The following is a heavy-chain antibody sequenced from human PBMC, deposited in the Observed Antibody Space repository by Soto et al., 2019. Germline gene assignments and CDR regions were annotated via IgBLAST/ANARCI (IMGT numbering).Heavy chain of an antibody. CDR1: GFTFSSCS. J-gene: IGHJ3*02. CDR3: ASFRLRTEDDAFDI. V-gene: IGHV3-48*02. Sequence: GGSLRLSCAASGFTFSSCSMNWVRQAPGKGLEWVSYISSSSSTIYYADSVKGRFTISRDNAKSSLYLQMNSLRDEDTAVYYCASFRLRTEDDAFDIWGQGTMVTVSS. CDR2: ISSSSSTI. D-gene: IGHD7-27*01.